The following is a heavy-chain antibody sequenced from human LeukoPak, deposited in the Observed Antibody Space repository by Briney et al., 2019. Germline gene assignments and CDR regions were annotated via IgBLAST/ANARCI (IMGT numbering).Heavy chain of an antibody. V-gene: IGHV3-49*03. D-gene: IGHD3-9*01. J-gene: IGHJ4*02. Sequence: GRSLRLSCTASGFTFGDYAMSWFRQAPGKGLEWVGFVRSKAYGGTTEYAASVKGRFTISRDDSKSIAYLQMNSLKTEDTAVYYCTRAVASYDYDILTGYHNPRENFDYWGQGTLVTVSS. CDR2: VRSKAYGGTT. CDR3: TRAVASYDYDILTGYHNPRENFDY. CDR1: GFTFGDYA.